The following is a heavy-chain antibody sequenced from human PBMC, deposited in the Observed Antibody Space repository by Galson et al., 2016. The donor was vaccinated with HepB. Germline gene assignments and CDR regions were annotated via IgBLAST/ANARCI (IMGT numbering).Heavy chain of an antibody. V-gene: IGHV3-7*01. CDR2: INRDGSVT. D-gene: IGHD6-19*01. Sequence: SLRLSCAGSGFTFSSYWMPWVRQAPGKGLEWVANINRDGSVTHYVDSVEGRFTISRDNAKNSLFLQMNSLRVEDTAVYYCARDRTTGDSSAWYDALDYWGQGTPVTISS. J-gene: IGHJ4*02. CDR3: ARDRTTGDSSAWYDALDY. CDR1: GFTFSSYW.